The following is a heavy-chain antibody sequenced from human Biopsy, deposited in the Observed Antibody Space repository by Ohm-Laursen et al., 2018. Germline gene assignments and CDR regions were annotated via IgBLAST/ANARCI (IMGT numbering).Heavy chain of an antibody. CDR3: ATDRPTVPTYAVF. D-gene: IGHD2-2*01. J-gene: IGHJ4*01. CDR1: VGTFCNYG. CDR2: NIHILGTG. Sequence: SSVKVSCKAPVGTFCNYGVNWVRQAPEQGLEWLGGNIHILGTGSYAQKFKDRVTVAANRSTSTASMELRILRSDDTAVYYCATDRPTVPTYAVFWGHGSLVTVSS. V-gene: IGHV1-69*06.